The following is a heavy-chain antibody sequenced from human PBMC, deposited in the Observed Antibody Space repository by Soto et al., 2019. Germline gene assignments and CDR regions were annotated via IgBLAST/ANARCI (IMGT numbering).Heavy chain of an antibody. CDR2: INSGGSA. D-gene: IGHD1-26*01. CDR1: GGSIRSSDYY. CDR3: AGRISSLGPDY. J-gene: IGHJ4*02. Sequence: PSETLSPTCTVSGGSIRSSDYYWGWIRQPPGEGLEWIGNINSGGSAYYYPSLRTRVTISVDTSKNQFSLRLSSVTAADTAVYYCAGRISSLGPDYWGQGTLVTVSS. V-gene: IGHV4-39*01.